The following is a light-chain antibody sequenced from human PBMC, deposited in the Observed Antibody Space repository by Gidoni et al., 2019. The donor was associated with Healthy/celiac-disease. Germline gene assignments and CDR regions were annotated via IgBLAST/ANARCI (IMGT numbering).Light chain of an antibody. J-gene: IGLJ1*01. CDR1: ALPKKY. CDR3: YSTDSSGNHRV. Sequence: SYELTKPPSVSVSPGQKDRVTCSGDALPKKYAYWYQQKSGPAPVMVIYEDSNRHSGIPERFSGSTSGTMATLTISVAQVEDEADYYCYSTDSSGNHRVFGTGTKVTVL. V-gene: IGLV3-10*01. CDR2: EDS.